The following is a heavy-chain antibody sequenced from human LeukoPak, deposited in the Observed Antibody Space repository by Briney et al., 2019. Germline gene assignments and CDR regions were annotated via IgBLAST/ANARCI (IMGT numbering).Heavy chain of an antibody. CDR2: ISSSSSYI. CDR3: ARVSRSSSVY. Sequence: GGSLRLSCAASGFTFRTYSMNWVRQAPGKGLEWVSSISSSSSYIYYADSVKGRFTISRDNAKNSLYLQMNSLRAEDTAVYYCARVSRSSSVYWGQGTLVTVSS. V-gene: IGHV3-21*01. D-gene: IGHD6-13*01. J-gene: IGHJ4*02. CDR1: GFTFRTYS.